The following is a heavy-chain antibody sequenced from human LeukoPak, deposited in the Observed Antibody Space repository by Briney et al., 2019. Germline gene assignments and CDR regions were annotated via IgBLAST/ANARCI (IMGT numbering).Heavy chain of an antibody. CDR3: ASFPHILTGYRDDY. CDR2: IYYSGST. J-gene: IGHJ4*02. CDR1: GGSISSYY. D-gene: IGHD3-9*01. Sequence: KPSETLSLTCTVSGGSISSYYWSWIRQPPGKGLEWIGYIYYSGSTNYNPSLKSRVTISVDTSKNQFSLKLSSVTAADTAVYYCASFPHILTGYRDDYWGQGTLVTVSS. V-gene: IGHV4-59*01.